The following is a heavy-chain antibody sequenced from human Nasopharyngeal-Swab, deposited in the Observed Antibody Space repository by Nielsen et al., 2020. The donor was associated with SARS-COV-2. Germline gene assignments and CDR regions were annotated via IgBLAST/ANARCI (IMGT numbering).Heavy chain of an antibody. CDR2: ISGSGGST. V-gene: IGHV3-23*01. CDR1: GFTFSSYA. D-gene: IGHD3-3*01. CDR3: AKFSRHYDFWSDYYRPYYYYGMDV. Sequence: GESLKISCAASGFTFSSYAMSWVRQAPGKGLEWVSAISGSGGSTYYADSVKGRFTISRDNSKNTLYLQMNSLRAEDTAVYYCAKFSRHYDFWSDYYRPYYYYGMDVWGQGTTVTVSS. J-gene: IGHJ6*02.